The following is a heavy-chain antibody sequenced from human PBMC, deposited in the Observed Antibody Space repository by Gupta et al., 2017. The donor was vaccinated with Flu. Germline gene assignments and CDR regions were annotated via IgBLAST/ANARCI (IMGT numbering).Heavy chain of an antibody. V-gene: IGHV1-8*01. CDR1: GYTFTGYD. CDR2: MNPKSGNT. CDR3: YDSDR. J-gene: IGHJ5*02. D-gene: IGHD2-21*02. Sequence: QMQLVQSGAEVKKPGASVKVSCQTSGYTFTGYDFNWVRQAAGQGFEWIGWMNPKSGNTGYAQKFQGRVTMSRNTAISTAYMELSNLRSEDTAVYYCYDSDRWGQGTLDTVSS.